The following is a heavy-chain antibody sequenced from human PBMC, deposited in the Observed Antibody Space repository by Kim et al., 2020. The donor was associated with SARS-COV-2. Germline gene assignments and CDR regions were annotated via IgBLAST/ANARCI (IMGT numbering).Heavy chain of an antibody. D-gene: IGHD3-16*01. Sequence: PSLKSRVTISVDTSKNQFSLKLSSVTAADTAVYYCAREVRLRWSHAGMDVWGQGTTVTVSS. CDR3: AREVRLRWSHAGMDV. J-gene: IGHJ6*02. V-gene: IGHV4-59*01.